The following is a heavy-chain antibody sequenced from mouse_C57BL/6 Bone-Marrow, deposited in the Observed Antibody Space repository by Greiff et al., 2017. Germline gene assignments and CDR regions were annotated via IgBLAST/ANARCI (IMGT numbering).Heavy chain of an antibody. CDR1: GYTFTSYW. CDR3: ARPYYSNYWYFDV. CDR2: LYPGSGST. Sequence: VQLQQPGAELVKPGASVKMSCKASGYTFTSYWITWVKQRPGQGLEWIGDLYPGSGSTNYNEKFKSKATLTVDTASRTAYMQLSSLTSEDSAVYYCARPYYSNYWYFDVWGTGTTVTVSS. V-gene: IGHV1-55*01. D-gene: IGHD2-5*01. J-gene: IGHJ1*03.